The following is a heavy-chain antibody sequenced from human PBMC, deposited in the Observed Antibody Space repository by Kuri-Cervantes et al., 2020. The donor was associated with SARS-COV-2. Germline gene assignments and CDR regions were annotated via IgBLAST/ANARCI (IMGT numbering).Heavy chain of an antibody. D-gene: IGHD3-22*01. Sequence: GESLKISCAASGFTFSSYSMNWVRQAPGKGLEWVSNIGSSISTIYHADSVKGRFTVSRDNAKNSLYLQMNSPRAEDTAVYYCARAGDITMIVEYYFDYWGQGTLVTVSS. CDR2: IGSSISTI. V-gene: IGHV3-48*01. J-gene: IGHJ4*02. CDR1: GFTFSSYS. CDR3: ARAGDITMIVEYYFDY.